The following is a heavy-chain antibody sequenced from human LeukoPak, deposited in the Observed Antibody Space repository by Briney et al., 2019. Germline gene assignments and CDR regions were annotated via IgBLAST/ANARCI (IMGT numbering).Heavy chain of an antibody. J-gene: IGHJ4*02. Sequence: GGSLRLSCAASGFTFSNYWMTWVRQAPGKGLEWVANIRQDGSDKFYVDSVKGRFTIARDNAKNSVYLEMNSLRADDTAVYYCARSARLMKGVVEVTALDDWGQGTLVTVSS. D-gene: IGHD3-3*01. CDR3: ARSARLMKGVVEVTALDD. V-gene: IGHV3-7*01. CDR1: GFTFSNYW. CDR2: IRQDGSDK.